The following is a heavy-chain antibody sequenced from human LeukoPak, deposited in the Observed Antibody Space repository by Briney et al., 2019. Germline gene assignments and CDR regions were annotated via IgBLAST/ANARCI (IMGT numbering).Heavy chain of an antibody. J-gene: IGHJ4*02. V-gene: IGHV1-46*01. CDR3: ARPTTSHYPFDY. CDR1: GYTFTCYY. Sequence: ASVKVSCKASGYTFTCYYMHWVRQAPGQGLEWMGIISPSGGGTSYAQKFQGRVTMTRDTSTSTVYMELSSLRSEDTAVYYCARPTTSHYPFDYWGQGTLVTVSS. D-gene: IGHD2-2*01. CDR2: ISPSGGGT.